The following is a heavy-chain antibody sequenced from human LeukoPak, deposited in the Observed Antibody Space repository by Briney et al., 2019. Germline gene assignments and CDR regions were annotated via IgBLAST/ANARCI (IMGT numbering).Heavy chain of an antibody. CDR2: IIPIFGTA. V-gene: IGHV1-69*06. J-gene: IGHJ3*01. CDR3: ARDPLNYYDSSGYYYAPGAFDV. CDR1: GGTFSSYA. D-gene: IGHD3-22*01. Sequence: SVKVSCKASGGTFSSYAISWVRQAPGQGLEWMGGIIPIFGTANYAQKFQGRVTITADKSTSTAYMELSSLRSEDTAVYYCARDPLNYYDSSGYYYAPGAFDVWGQGTMVTVSS.